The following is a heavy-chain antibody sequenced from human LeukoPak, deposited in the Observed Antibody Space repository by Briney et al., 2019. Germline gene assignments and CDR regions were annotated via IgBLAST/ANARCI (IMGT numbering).Heavy chain of an antibody. CDR3: ARCPHYDFWSGPNGWFDP. CDR1: GGSISSYY. V-gene: IGHV4-59*01. D-gene: IGHD3-3*01. CDR2: IYYSGST. Sequence: SETLSLTCTVSGGSISSYYWSWIRQPPGKGLEWIGYIYYSGSTNYNPSLKSRVTISVDTSKNQFSLKLSSVTAADTAVYYCARCPHYDFWSGPNGWFDPWGQGTLVTVSS. J-gene: IGHJ5*02.